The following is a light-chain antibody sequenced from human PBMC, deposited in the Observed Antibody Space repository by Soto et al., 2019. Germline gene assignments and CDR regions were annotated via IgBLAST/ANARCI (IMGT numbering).Light chain of an antibody. Sequence: QSVLTQPRSVSGSPGQSVTISCTGTSSDVGGYNYVSWYQQHPGKAPKLMIYDVSKRPSGVPDRFSGSKSGNTASLTISGLQAEDEADYYCCSYAGRSNWVFGGGTKLTVL. CDR3: CSYAGRSNWV. V-gene: IGLV2-11*01. CDR1: SSDVGGYNY. CDR2: DVS. J-gene: IGLJ3*02.